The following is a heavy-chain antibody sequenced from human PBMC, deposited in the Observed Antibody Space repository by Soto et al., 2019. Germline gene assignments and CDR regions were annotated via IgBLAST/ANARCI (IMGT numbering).Heavy chain of an antibody. Sequence: GSLRLSCAASGFTVSSNYMSWVRQAPGKGLEWVSVIYSGGSTYYADSVKGRFTISRDNSKNTLYLQMNSLRAEDAAVYYCARDRIGFGELSGYYYGMDVWGQGT. V-gene: IGHV3-66*01. CDR2: IYSGGST. CDR3: ARDRIGFGELSGYYYGMDV. D-gene: IGHD3-10*01. J-gene: IGHJ6*02. CDR1: GFTVSSNY.